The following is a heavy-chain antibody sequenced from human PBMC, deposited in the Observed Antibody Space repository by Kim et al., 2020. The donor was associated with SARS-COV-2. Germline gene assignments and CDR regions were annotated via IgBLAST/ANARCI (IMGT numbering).Heavy chain of an antibody. Sequence: YAASVQGRLPIARANSKNTLYLQMNSLRAEDTAVYYCAKSTVTTHDAFDIWGQGKMVTVSS. D-gene: IGHD4-17*01. V-gene: IGHV3-33*06. J-gene: IGHJ3*02. CDR3: AKSTVTTHDAFDI.